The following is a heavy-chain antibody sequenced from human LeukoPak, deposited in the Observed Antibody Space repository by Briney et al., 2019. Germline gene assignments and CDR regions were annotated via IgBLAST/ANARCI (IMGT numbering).Heavy chain of an antibody. CDR1: GGSISSSSYY. Sequence: SETLSLTCTVSGGSISSSSYYWGWIRQPPGKGLEWIGEIYHSGSTNYNPSLKSRVTISVDKSKNQFSLKLSSVTAADTAVYYCARVFVVVPAAPSGYYYYYYYMDVWGKGTTVTVSS. V-gene: IGHV4-39*07. D-gene: IGHD2-2*01. CDR2: IYHSGST. J-gene: IGHJ6*03. CDR3: ARVFVVVPAAPSGYYYYYYYMDV.